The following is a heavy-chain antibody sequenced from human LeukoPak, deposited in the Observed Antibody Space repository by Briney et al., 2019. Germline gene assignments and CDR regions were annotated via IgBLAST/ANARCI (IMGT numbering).Heavy chain of an antibody. CDR1: GGSFSGYY. J-gene: IGHJ4*02. Sequence: SETLSLTCAVYGGSFSGYYWSWIRQPPGKGLEWIGEINHNGSTNYNPSLKSRVTISVDTSKNQFSLKLSSVTAADTAVYYCARRGYYYDSSGYRDWGQGTLVTVSS. CDR3: ARRGYYYDSSGYRD. D-gene: IGHD3-22*01. CDR2: INHNGST. V-gene: IGHV4-34*01.